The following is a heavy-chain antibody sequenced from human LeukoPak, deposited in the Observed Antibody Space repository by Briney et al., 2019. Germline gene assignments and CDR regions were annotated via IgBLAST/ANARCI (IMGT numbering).Heavy chain of an antibody. J-gene: IGHJ2*01. CDR1: GGSFSSGLYY. V-gene: IGHV4-61*02. CDR2: IYISGST. CDR3: ARVYYSRSYDYWYFDL. Sequence: SETLSLTCTVSGGSFSSGLYYWTWIRQPAGKGLEWIGRIYISGSTNYNSSLKSRVTISRDTSKNEFSLKLSSVTAADTAVYYCARVYYSRSYDYWYFDLWGRGTLVTVSS. D-gene: IGHD6-13*01.